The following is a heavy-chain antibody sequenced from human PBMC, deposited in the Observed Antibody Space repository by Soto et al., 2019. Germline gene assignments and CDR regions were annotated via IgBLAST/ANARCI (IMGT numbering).Heavy chain of an antibody. CDR2: IWYDGSNK. V-gene: IGHV3-33*01. CDR1: GFTFSSYG. J-gene: IGHJ4*02. D-gene: IGHD4-17*01. Sequence: QVQLVESGGGVVQPGRSLRLSCAASGFTFSSYGMHWVRQAPGKGLEWVAVIWYDGSNKYYADSVKGRFTISRDNSKHKLYMQMNSLRAEDTAVYYCARDHYGGKGHFDYWGQGTLVTVSS. CDR3: ARDHYGGKGHFDY.